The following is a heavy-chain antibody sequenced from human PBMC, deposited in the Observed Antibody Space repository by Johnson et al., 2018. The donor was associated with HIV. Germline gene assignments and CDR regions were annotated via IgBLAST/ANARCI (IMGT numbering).Heavy chain of an antibody. CDR3: ARTLGFGTEDAFDI. CDR1: GFTFSSYG. J-gene: IGHJ3*02. D-gene: IGHD3-10*01. CDR2: IRYDGSNR. Sequence: QVQLVESGGGVVQPGGSLRLSCAASGFTFSSYGMHWVRQAPGKGLEWVAFIRYDGSNRIYADSVKGRFTISRDNSKNTVYLQMNSLRAGDTAVYYCARTLGFGTEDAFDIWGQGTKVTVSS. V-gene: IGHV3-30*02.